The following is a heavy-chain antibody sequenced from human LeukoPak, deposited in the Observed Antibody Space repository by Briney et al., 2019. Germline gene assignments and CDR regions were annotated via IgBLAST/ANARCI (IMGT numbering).Heavy chain of an antibody. J-gene: IGHJ4*02. CDR3: AKGIGSGSYLGSCDY. Sequence: KAGGSLRLSCAASGFTFSDYYMSWIRQAPGKGLEWVSYISSSGSTIYYADSVKGRFTISRDNSKNTMYLQMQSLRAEDTAVYYCAKGIGSGSYLGSCDYWGQGTLVTVSS. V-gene: IGHV3-11*01. CDR2: ISSSGSTI. CDR1: GFTFSDYY. D-gene: IGHD3-10*01.